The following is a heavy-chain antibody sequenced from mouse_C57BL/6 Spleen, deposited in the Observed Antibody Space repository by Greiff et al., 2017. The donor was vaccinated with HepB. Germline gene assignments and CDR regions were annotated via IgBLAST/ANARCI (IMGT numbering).Heavy chain of an antibody. V-gene: IGHV5-4*01. CDR3: ARDYYGNYRFAY. Sequence: EVKLVESGGGLVKPGGSLKLSCAASGFTFSSYAMSWVRQTPEKRLEWVATISDGGSYTYYPDNVKGRFTISRDNAKNNLYLQMSHLKSEDTAMYYCARDYYGNYRFAYWGQGTLVTVSA. D-gene: IGHD2-1*01. CDR1: GFTFSSYA. J-gene: IGHJ3*01. CDR2: ISDGGSYT.